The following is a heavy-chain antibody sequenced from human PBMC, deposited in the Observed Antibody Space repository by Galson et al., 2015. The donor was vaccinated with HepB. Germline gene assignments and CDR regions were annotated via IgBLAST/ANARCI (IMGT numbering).Heavy chain of an antibody. V-gene: IGHV5-10-1*01. D-gene: IGHD2-15*01. Sequence: QSGAEVKKPGESLRISCKGSGNSFTNHWISWVRQMPGKGLEWMGRIDPSDSYTNYSPSFQGHVTISADKSISTAYLQWSSLKASDTAMYYCARSFCSDGSCPDYWGQGTLVTVSS. CDR2: IDPSDSYT. J-gene: IGHJ4*02. CDR1: GNSFTNHW. CDR3: ARSFCSDGSCPDY.